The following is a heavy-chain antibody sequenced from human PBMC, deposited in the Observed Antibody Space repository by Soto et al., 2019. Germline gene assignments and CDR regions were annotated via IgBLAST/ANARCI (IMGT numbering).Heavy chain of an antibody. J-gene: IGHJ5*02. Sequence: QVQLQESGPGLVKPSQTLSLTCTVSGGSITSGGYYWSWIRQHPGKGLEWIGYSYYSGFTYYNPSPKSRVTISTDTSKNQFSLQLSSVTAADTAVYYCTRSVFPWGQGTLVTVSS. CDR2: SYYSGFT. CDR1: GGSITSGGYY. V-gene: IGHV4-31*03. CDR3: TRSVFP.